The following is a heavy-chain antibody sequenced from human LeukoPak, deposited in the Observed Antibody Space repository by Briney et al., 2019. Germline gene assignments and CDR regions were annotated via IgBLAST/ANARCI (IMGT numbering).Heavy chain of an antibody. V-gene: IGHV3-7*01. CDR2: IQQDGSEK. CDR3: ARIRGSSCSVLMDV. D-gene: IGHD2-2*01. J-gene: IGHJ6*03. CDR1: GFTLSSYW. Sequence: GGPLRLSCAASGFTLSSYWMSWVRQAPGRGLEWVASIQQDGSEKYPVDSVKGRFTLSRDNAKNSVYLHMNSLRAEDTAVYYCARIRGSSCSVLMDVGGKGTTVTVSS.